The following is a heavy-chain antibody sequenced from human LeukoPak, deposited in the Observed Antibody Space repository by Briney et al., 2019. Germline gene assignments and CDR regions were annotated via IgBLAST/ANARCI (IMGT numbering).Heavy chain of an antibody. D-gene: IGHD1-26*01. J-gene: IGHJ5*02. CDR3: ARDSKRRVGATTNNWFDP. V-gene: IGHV1-69*05. CDR2: IIASFGTA. Sequence: GASVKVSCKASGGTLSRYAISWVRQAPGQGLEWMGGIIASFGTANYAQKFQGRVTMTTDTSTSTAYMELRSLRSDDTAVYYCARDSKRRVGATTNNWFDPWGQGTLVTVSS. CDR1: GGTLSRYA.